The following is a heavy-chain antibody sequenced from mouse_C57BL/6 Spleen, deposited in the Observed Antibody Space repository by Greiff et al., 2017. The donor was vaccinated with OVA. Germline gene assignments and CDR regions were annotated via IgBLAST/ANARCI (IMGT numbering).Heavy chain of an antibody. CDR3: ARIYYYGSSWYFDV. J-gene: IGHJ1*03. CDR1: GFSLTSYA. CDR2: IWTGGGT. V-gene: IGHV2-9-1*01. Sequence: VKLVESGPGLVAPSQSLSITCTVSGFSLTSYAISWVRQPPGKGLEWLGVIWTGGGTNYNSALKSRLSISKDNSKSQVFLKMNSLQTDDTARYYCARIYYYGSSWYFDVWGTGTTVTVSS. D-gene: IGHD1-1*01.